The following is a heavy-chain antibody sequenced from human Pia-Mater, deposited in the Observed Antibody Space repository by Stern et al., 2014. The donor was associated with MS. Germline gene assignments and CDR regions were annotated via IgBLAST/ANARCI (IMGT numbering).Heavy chain of an antibody. CDR2: IYYSGST. J-gene: IGHJ4*02. CDR3: ARHGTNDYGDYASHY. D-gene: IGHD4-17*01. Sequence: QVQLQESGPGLVKPSETLSLTCTVSGGSISSSSYYWGWIRQPPGKGLEWIGSIYYSGSTYYNPSLQSRVTISVDTSTNQVSLNRSLVTAADTAVYYCARHGTNDYGDYASHYWGQGTLVTVSS. CDR1: GGSISSSSYY. V-gene: IGHV4-39*01.